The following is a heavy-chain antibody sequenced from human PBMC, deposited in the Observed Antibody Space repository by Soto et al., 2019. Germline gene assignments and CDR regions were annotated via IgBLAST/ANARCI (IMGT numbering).Heavy chain of an antibody. J-gene: IGHJ6*02. V-gene: IGHV1-69*13. CDR2: IIPIFGTA. Sequence: SVKVSCKASGGSFSSYAISWVRQAPGQGLEWMGGIIPIFGTANYAQKFQGRVTITADESTSTAYMELSSLRSEDTAVYYCARVAARNYYYYGMDVWGQGTTVTVSS. CDR1: GGSFSSYA. D-gene: IGHD6-6*01. CDR3: ARVAARNYYYYGMDV.